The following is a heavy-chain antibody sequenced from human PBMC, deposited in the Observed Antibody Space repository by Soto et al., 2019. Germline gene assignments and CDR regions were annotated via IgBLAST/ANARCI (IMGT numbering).Heavy chain of an antibody. V-gene: IGHV3-30*18. J-gene: IGHJ6*02. CDR2: ISYDGSNK. CDR3: DKDRRPNYYYGMDV. D-gene: IGHD6-25*01. Sequence: QVQLVESGGGVVQPGRSLRLSCAASGFTFSSYGMHWVRQAPGKGLEWVAVISYDGSNKYYADSVKGRFTISRDNSNNTLYLQMNSLRAEDTAVSYCDKDRRPNYYYGMDVWGQGTTVTVSS. CDR1: GFTFSSYG.